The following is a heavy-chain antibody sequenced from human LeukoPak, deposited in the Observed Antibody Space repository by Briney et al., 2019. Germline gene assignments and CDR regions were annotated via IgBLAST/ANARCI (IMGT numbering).Heavy chain of an antibody. CDR1: GFTFSNSA. J-gene: IGHJ4*02. CDR3: ARGVAISSSGWYDTFDY. D-gene: IGHD6-19*01. Sequence: PGGSLRLSCAASGFTFSNSAMYWVRQALGKGLEFVSVISTNGDRTYYADSVKGRFTISRDNSKNTLYLQMGSLRADDMAVYYCARGVAISSSGWYDTFDYWGQGALVTISS. CDR2: ISTNGDRT. V-gene: IGHV3-64*02.